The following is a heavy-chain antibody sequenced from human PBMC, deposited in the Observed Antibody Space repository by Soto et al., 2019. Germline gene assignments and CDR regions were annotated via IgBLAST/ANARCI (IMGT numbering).Heavy chain of an antibody. V-gene: IGHV3-9*01. CDR1: GFTFDDYA. CDR2: ISWNSGSI. J-gene: IGHJ6*02. D-gene: IGHD6-13*01. Sequence: EVQLVESGGGLVQPGRSLRLSCAASGFTFDDYAMHWVRQAPGKGLEWVSGISWNSGSIGYADSVKGRFTISRDNAKNSLYLQMNSLRAEDTAVYYCAKGDSSSSYYGMDVWGQGTTVTVSS. CDR3: AKGDSSSSYYGMDV.